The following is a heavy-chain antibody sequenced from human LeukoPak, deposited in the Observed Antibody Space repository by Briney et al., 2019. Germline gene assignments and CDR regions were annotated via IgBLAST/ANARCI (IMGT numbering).Heavy chain of an antibody. CDR2: IWYDGSNK. J-gene: IGHJ5*02. D-gene: IGHD1-1*01. V-gene: IGHV3-33*01. CDR1: GFTFSSYG. CDR3: ARVQTATTNWFDP. Sequence: HTGGSLRLSCAASGFTFSSYGMHWVRQAPGKGLEWVAVIWYDGSNKYYADSVKGRFTISRDNSKNTLYLQMNSLRVEDTAVYYCARVQTATTNWFDPWGQGTLVTASS.